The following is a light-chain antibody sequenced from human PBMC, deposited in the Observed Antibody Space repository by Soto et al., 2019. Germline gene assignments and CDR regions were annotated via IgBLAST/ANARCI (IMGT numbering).Light chain of an antibody. V-gene: IGKV3-20*01. J-gene: IGKJ1*01. CDR1: QSVSSSY. CDR3: QQYDNLSWT. Sequence: EILLTQSPGTLSLSPGERATLSCGASQSVSSSYLAWYQRKPGQAPRLLMYGASTRATGIPARFSGSGSGTEFTLTISRLEPEDFAVYFCQQYDNLSWTFGQGTKVDIK. CDR2: GAS.